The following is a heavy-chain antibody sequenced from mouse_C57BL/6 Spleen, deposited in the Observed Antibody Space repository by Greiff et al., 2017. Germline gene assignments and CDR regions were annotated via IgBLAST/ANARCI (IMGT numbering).Heavy chain of an antibody. CDR1: GYTFTSYW. CDR2: IDPSDSYT. CDR3: ARGLYHFDY. D-gene: IGHD6-1*01. Sequence: VQLQQPGAELVRPGTSVKLSCKASGYTFTSYWMHWVKQRPGQGLEWIGVIDPSDSYTNYNQKFKGKATLTVDTSSSTAYMQLSSLTSEDSAVYYCARGLYHFDYWGQGTTLTVSS. V-gene: IGHV1-59*01. J-gene: IGHJ2*01.